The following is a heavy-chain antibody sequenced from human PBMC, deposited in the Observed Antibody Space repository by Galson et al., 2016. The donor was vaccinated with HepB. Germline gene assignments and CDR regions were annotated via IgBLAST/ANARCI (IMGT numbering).Heavy chain of an antibody. CDR2: ISSASDTI. V-gene: IGHV3-48*01. J-gene: IGHJ4*02. CDR3: ARGGWPPLTGYAMDN. CDR1: GFTFSTYN. Sequence: SLRLSCAASGFTFSTYNMNWVRLAPGQGLEWVSYISSASDTIHYAGSVKGRFTISRDNAKNSLYLQMNSLRAEDTAVYYCARGGWPPLTGYAMDNWGQGTLVTVSS. D-gene: IGHD3-9*01.